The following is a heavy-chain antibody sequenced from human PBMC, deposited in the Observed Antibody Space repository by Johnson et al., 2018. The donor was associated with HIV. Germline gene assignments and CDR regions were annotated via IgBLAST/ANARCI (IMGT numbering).Heavy chain of an antibody. V-gene: IGHV3-20*03. J-gene: IGHJ3*02. CDR2: INWNAGRT. CDR3: AKARVRYSSDVDAFDI. D-gene: IGHD6-19*01. Sequence: MKWVRQTTGMGLEWVSAINWNAGRTGYTDSVKGRFTICRNNAKNSLHLQMNSLRAEDTAFYYCAKARVRYSSDVDAFDIWGQGTMVTVSS.